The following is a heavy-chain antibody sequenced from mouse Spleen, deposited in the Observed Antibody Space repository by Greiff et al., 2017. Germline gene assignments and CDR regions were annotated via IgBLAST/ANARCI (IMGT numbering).Heavy chain of an antibody. CDR3: ARYYSYYSYDVDWYFDV. V-gene: IGHV1-64*01. Sequence: VQLQQPGAELVKPGASVKLSCKASGYTFTSYWMHWVKQRPGQGLEWIGMIHPNSGSTNYNEKFKSKATLTVDKSSSTAYMQLSSLTSEDSAVYYCARYYSYYSYDVDWYFDVWGAGTTVTVSS. D-gene: IGHD2-12*01. J-gene: IGHJ1*01. CDR2: IHPNSGST. CDR1: GYTFTSYW.